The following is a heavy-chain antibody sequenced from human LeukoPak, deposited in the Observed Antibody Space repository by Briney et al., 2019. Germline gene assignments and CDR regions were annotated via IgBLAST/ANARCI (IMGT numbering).Heavy chain of an antibody. CDR3: ATIKRGSTYGYFDF. D-gene: IGHD5-18*01. CDR2: MFDTVST. CDR1: GASTASHY. V-gene: IGHV4-59*11. J-gene: IGHJ4*02. Sequence: SETLSLTCTVSGASTASHYWTWLRQPPGKELEWIAYMFDTVSTKSNPSLKSRLTLSVDTSKKQLSLRLSSMTAAVTAVYYCATIKRGSTYGYFDFWGQGIKVTVSS.